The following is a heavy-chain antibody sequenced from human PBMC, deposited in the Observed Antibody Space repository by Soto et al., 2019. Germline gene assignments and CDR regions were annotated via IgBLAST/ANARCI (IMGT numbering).Heavy chain of an antibody. CDR1: GFTFSSYS. J-gene: IGHJ3*02. V-gene: IGHV3-21*01. D-gene: IGHD5-18*01. CDR2: ISSSSSYI. CDR3: ARRDPGLLDAFDI. Sequence: GGSLRLSCAASGFTFSSYSMNWVRQAPGKGLEWVSSISSSSSYIYYADSVKGRFTISRDNAKNSLYLQMNSLRAEDTAVYYCARRDPGLLDAFDIWGQGTMVTVSS.